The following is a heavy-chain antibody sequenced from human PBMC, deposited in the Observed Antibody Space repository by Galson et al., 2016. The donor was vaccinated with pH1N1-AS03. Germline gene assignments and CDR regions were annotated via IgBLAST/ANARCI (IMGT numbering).Heavy chain of an antibody. D-gene: IGHD3-9*01. J-gene: IGHJ4*02. CDR2: ITTNTGNP. V-gene: IGHV7-4-1*01. Sequence: SVKVSCKASGYTFTTFDINWVRLATGQGLEWMGWITTNTGNPTFAPGFTGRFVFSLDTSVSTAYLQIGSLKAEDTAVYYCARGHMSLSGFWDSWGQGTLVTVSS. CDR3: ARGHMSLSGFWDS. CDR1: GYTFTTFD.